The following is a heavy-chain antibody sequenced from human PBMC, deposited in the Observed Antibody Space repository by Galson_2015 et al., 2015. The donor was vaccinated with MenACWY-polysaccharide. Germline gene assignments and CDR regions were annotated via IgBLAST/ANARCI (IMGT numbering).Heavy chain of an antibody. D-gene: IGHD6-6*01. J-gene: IGHJ4*02. CDR3: GRRPRGSSWYFDY. CDR1: GGSASSSSYY. CDR2: IYCGVTT. Sequence: ATLSRACTVSGGSASSSSYYWGWIRQPPGQGLEWIGSIYCGVTTYYSLSLKSRVTISVDTSNNQLSLKLSSETAADTAVYYCGRRPRGSSWYFDYWGQGSQVTVSS. V-gene: IGHV4-39*01.